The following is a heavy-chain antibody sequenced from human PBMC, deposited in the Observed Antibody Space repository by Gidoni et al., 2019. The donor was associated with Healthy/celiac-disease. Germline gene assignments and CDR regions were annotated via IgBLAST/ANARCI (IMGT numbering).Heavy chain of an antibody. CDR3: ARDPLGYCSSTSCYLGWFDP. J-gene: IGHJ5*02. CDR2: INAGNGNT. V-gene: IGHV1-3*01. CDR1: GYTFTSYA. Sequence: QVQLVQSGAEVKKPGASVKVSCKASGYTFTSYAMHWVRQAPGQRLEWMGWINAGNGNTKYSQKFQGRVTITRDTSASTAYMELSSLRSEDTAVYYCARDPLGYCSSTSCYLGWFDPWGQGTLVTVSS. D-gene: IGHD2-2*01.